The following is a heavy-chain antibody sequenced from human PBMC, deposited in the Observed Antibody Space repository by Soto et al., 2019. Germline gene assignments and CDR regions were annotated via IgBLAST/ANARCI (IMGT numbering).Heavy chain of an antibody. Sequence: GASVKVSCKASGYTFTSYGISWVRQAPGQGREWMGWISAYNGNPNYAQKLQGRVTMTTDTSTSTAYMELRSLRSDDTAVYYCARTRLSYYDSRGPFDIWGQGTMVTVSS. CDR3: ARTRLSYYDSRGPFDI. J-gene: IGHJ3*02. D-gene: IGHD3-22*01. CDR2: ISAYNGNP. V-gene: IGHV1-18*01. CDR1: GYTFTSYG.